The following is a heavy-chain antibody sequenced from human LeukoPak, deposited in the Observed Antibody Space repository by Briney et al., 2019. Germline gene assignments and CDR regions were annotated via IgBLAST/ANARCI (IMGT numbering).Heavy chain of an antibody. CDR2: INPNSAGT. D-gene: IGHD4-11*01. CDR1: GYTFSDYY. V-gene: IGHV1-2*02. CDR3: ARHSKYANNWFGP. J-gene: IGHJ5*02. Sequence: ASVKVSCKASGYTFSDYYMRWVRQAPGQGPEWMGWINPNSAGTKYAQKFQGRVTMTWDTSISTAYMELSRLTSDDTAVYYCARHSKYANNWFGPWGQGTLVTVSA.